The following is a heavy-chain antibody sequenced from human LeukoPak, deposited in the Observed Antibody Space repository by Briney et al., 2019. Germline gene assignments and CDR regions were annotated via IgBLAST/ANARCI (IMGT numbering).Heavy chain of an antibody. CDR1: GYTFTGYY. D-gene: IGHD3-10*01. J-gene: IGHJ4*02. CDR2: TNTNSGGR. V-gene: IGHV1-2*02. Sequence: ASVKVSCKASGYTFTGYYMHWVRQAPGQRGEWMGWTNTNSGGRNYAQKFRGRVTMTRDTSISTPYMELSRLRADDTAVYYCARDPRRGGFDYWGQGTLVTVSS. CDR3: ARDPRRGGFDY.